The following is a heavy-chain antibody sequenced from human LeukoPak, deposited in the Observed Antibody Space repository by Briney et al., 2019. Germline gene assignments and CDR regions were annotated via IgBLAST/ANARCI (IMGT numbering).Heavy chain of an antibody. CDR2: ITSSSNYI. CDR3: ARDRDYYDSSAPPGAY. V-gene: IGHV3-21*01. CDR1: GFTFSRFD. D-gene: IGHD3-22*01. J-gene: IGHJ4*02. Sequence: GGSLRLSCAASGFTFSRFDMNWVRQAPGKGLEWVSSITSSSNYIYYADSVKGRFSISRDNAKNSLYLQMNSLRADDTAVYYCARDRDYYDSSAPPGAYWGQGTLVTVSS.